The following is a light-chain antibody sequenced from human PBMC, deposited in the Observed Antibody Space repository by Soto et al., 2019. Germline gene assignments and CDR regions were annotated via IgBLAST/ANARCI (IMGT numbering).Light chain of an antibody. CDR2: TAS. Sequence: DIQMTQSPSSLSASVGDRVTITCRASQSINTYLNWYQQKPGKAPNLLIYTASRLESGVPSRFSGSGSGTKFTLTISSLQPEDFATYFCQQSYSRPRTFGQRAKVDIK. CDR3: QQSYSRPRT. V-gene: IGKV1-39*01. J-gene: IGKJ1*01. CDR1: QSINTY.